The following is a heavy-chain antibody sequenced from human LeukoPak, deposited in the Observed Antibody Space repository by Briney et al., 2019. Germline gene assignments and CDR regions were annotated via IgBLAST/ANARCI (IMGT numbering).Heavy chain of an antibody. J-gene: IGHJ4*02. CDR2: FDPEDGET. Sequence: ASVKVSCKASGYTFTSYDINWVRQAPGKGLEWMGGFDPEDGETIYAQKFQGRVTMTEDTSTDTAYMELSSLRSEDTAVYYCAPRAKYSYGYRDYWGQGTLVTVSS. CDR1: GYTFTSYD. D-gene: IGHD5-18*01. V-gene: IGHV1-24*01. CDR3: APRAKYSYGYRDY.